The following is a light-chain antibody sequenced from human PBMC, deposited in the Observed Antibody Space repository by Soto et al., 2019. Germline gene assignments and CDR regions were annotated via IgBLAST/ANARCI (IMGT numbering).Light chain of an antibody. CDR1: SSDVGGYDY. CDR3: TSYTSSSTYV. J-gene: IGLJ1*01. CDR2: DVT. V-gene: IGLV2-14*01. Sequence: QCVLTQPASVSGSPGQSITVSCTGTSSDVGGYDYVSWYQQHPGNAPKLLISDVTNRPSGVSNRFSGSKSGNTASLTISGLQTEDEADYYCTSYTSSSTYVFGTGTKVTVL.